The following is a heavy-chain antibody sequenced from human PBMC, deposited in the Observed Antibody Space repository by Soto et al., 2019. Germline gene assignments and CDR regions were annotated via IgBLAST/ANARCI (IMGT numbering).Heavy chain of an antibody. CDR2: ISAYNGNT. CDR3: ARDRDYGGNSGALDI. D-gene: IGHD4-17*01. Sequence: ASVKVSCKASGYTFTSYGISWVRQAPGQGLEWMGWISAYNGNTNYAQKLQGRVTMTTDTSTSTAYMELRSLRSDDTAVYYCARDRDYGGNSGALDIWGQGTMVTVS. J-gene: IGHJ3*02. V-gene: IGHV1-18*01. CDR1: GYTFTSYG.